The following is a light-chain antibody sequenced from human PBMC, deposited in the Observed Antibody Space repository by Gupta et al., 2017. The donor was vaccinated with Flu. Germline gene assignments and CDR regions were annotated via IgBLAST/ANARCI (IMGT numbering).Light chain of an antibody. CDR1: SRDIGAYNF. Sequence: QSALTHPASVSGSPGQSITAACAGTSRDIGAYNFVSWYQHHPGKAPILILFEVYSRPSGISDRFSGSKSGNTASLTISGLQDDDEADYYCTSWTTRDTLVFGTGSKVTVL. CDR2: EVY. V-gene: IGLV2-14*01. CDR3: TSWTTRDTLV. J-gene: IGLJ1*01.